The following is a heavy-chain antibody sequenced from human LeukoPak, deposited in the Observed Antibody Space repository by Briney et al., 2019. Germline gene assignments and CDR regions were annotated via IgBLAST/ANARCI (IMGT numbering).Heavy chain of an antibody. CDR1: GGSISSDY. Sequence: SGTLSLTCTVSGGSISSDYWSWIRQPPGKGLEWIGYIYYRGSTNYNPSLKSRVTISVDTSKNQFSLKLSSVTAADTAVYYCARLSGYSSGHYYSDYWGQGTLVTVSS. J-gene: IGHJ4*02. CDR2: IYYRGST. CDR3: ARLSGYSSGHYYSDY. D-gene: IGHD3-22*01. V-gene: IGHV4-59*01.